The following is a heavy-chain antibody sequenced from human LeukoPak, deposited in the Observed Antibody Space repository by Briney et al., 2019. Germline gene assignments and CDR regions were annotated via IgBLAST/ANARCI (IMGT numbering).Heavy chain of an antibody. CDR2: VHISGRT. J-gene: IGHJ6*02. Sequence: SETLSLTCTVSGGSISSYYWSWIRQPAGKGLEWIGRVHISGRTNYNPSLKSRVTMSVDTSQNQFSLEPSSVTTADTAVYYCARGSYGMDVWGQGTTVTVSS. V-gene: IGHV4-4*07. CDR3: ARGSYGMDV. CDR1: GGSISSYY.